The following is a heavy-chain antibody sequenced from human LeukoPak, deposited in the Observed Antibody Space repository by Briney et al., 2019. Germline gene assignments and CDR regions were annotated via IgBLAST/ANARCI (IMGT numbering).Heavy chain of an antibody. CDR2: TVVGSGNT. D-gene: IGHD6-13*01. CDR3: AALSPAAAAFDY. CDR1: GFTFTSSA. V-gene: IGHV1-58*01. Sequence: SVKLSCAASGFTFTSSAVQWVRQARGQRLEWIGWTVVGSGNTNYAQKFQERVTITRDMSTSTAYMELSSLRSEDTAVYYCAALSPAAAAFDYWGQGTLVTVSS. J-gene: IGHJ4*02.